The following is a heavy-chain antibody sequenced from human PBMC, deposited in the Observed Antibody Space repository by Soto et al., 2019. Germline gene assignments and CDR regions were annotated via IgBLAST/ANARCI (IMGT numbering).Heavy chain of an antibody. CDR1: GGSVRSGSYY. CDR3: ARVGRIQLWLRFDP. J-gene: IGHJ5*02. D-gene: IGHD5-18*01. V-gene: IGHV4-61*01. Sequence: PSETLSLTCSVSGGSVRSGSYYWTWIRQPPGKGLEWIGYIYQSGTTNYNASLKSRVTISIDTSKNQFFLKLSSVTAADTAVYYCARVGRIQLWLRFDPWGQGTLVTVSS. CDR2: IYQSGTT.